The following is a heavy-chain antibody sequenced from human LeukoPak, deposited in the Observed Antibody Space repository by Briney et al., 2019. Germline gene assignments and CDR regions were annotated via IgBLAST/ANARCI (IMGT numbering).Heavy chain of an antibody. D-gene: IGHD3-22*01. Sequence: SVKVSCKASGGTFISYAISWVRQAPGQGLEWMGGIIPIFGTANYAQKFQGRVTITADESTSTAYMELSNLRSEDTAVYYCARKSFGYYDSSGYYYPLDYWGQGTLVTVSS. CDR3: ARKSFGYYDSSGYYYPLDY. CDR1: GGTFISYA. J-gene: IGHJ4*02. V-gene: IGHV1-69*13. CDR2: IIPIFGTA.